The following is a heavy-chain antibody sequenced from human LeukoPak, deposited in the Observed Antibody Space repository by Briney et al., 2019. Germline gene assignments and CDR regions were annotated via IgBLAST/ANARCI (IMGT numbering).Heavy chain of an antibody. CDR1: VYAPLASYY. J-gene: IGHJ5*02. CDR2: IYNSGRV. D-gene: IGHD3-22*01. Sequence: PLGSLSLSPAVSVYAPLASYYGGWVRECPREGRGWIGGIYNSGRVYSNPSPKSRVTISIDTSTSQFSLKLISVTAAAPAAYSCVREYRSSGYLNWFDPWGQGTLVTVSS. V-gene: IGHV4-38-2*02. CDR3: VREYRSSGYLNWFDP.